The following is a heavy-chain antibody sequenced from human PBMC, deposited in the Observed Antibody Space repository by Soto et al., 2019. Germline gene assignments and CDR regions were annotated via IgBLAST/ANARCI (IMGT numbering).Heavy chain of an antibody. J-gene: IGHJ4*02. CDR1: GFSFSSYA. V-gene: IGHV3-23*01. CDR2: ISGGSNT. D-gene: IGHD4-17*01. CDR3: TKCPGSTVTTHFDY. Sequence: VGSLRLSCAASGFSFSSYAMSWVRQAPGKGLEWVSSISGGSNTYYADSVKGRFTISRDNSKNTLFLQMNSLRAEDTAIYYCTKCPGSTVTTHFDYWDQGTLVTVSS.